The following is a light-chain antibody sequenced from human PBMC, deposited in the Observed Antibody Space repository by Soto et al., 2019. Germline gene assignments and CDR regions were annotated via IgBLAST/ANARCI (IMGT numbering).Light chain of an antibody. CDR1: QSVSNNN. CDR2: GAS. V-gene: IGKV3-20*01. CDR3: QQYGTSGT. Sequence: EIVLRQSPGTLSLSPGERATLSFRASQSVSNNNLAWYQQQPGQAPRILIDGASNRAAVIPDRFSGSGSAADIILTSSRLEPEDVAVYCCQQYGTSGTFGQGTKVDIK. J-gene: IGKJ1*01.